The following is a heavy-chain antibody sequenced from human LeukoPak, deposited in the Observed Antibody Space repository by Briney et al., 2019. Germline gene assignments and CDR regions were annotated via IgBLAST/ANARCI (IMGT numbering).Heavy chain of an antibody. CDR2: VSYDGSER. D-gene: IGHD6-19*01. CDR1: GFTFTSHG. J-gene: IGHJ6*02. Sequence: PGTSLRLSCAASGFTFTSHGMHWVRQAPGKGLEWVAVVSYDGSERYYADSVKGRFTISRDNSKNTLYLQMNSLRAEDTAVYYCAREDSSGWYIPSYYYYGMDVWGQGTTVTVSS. V-gene: IGHV3-30*03. CDR3: AREDSSGWYIPSYYYYGMDV.